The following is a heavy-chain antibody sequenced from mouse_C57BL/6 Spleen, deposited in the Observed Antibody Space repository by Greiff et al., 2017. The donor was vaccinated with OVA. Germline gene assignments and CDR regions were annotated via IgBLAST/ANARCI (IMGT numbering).Heavy chain of an antibody. CDR2: ISDGGSYT. D-gene: IGHD1-1*01. CDR3: ARGTVVEYFDV. V-gene: IGHV5-4*03. J-gene: IGHJ1*03. Sequence: EVMLVESGGGLVKPGGSLKLSCAASGFTFSSYAMSWVRQTPEKRLEWVATISDGGSYTYYPDNVKGRFTISRDNAKNNLYLQMSHLKSEDTAMYYCARGTVVEYFDVWGTGTTVTVSS. CDR1: GFTFSSYA.